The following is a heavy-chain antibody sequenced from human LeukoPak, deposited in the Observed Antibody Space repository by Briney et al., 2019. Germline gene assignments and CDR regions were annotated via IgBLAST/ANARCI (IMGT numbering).Heavy chain of an antibody. V-gene: IGHV4-34*01. D-gene: IGHD3-22*01. CDR1: GGSFSGYY. Sequence: SETLSLTCAVYGGSFSGYYWSWIRQPPGKGLEWIGEINHSGSTNYNPSLKSRVTISVDTSKNQFSLKLSSVTAADTAVYYCARGSRKIRQYYYDSSGPGMDPWGQGTLVTVHS. CDR3: ARGSRKIRQYYYDSSGPGMDP. CDR2: INHSGST. J-gene: IGHJ5*02.